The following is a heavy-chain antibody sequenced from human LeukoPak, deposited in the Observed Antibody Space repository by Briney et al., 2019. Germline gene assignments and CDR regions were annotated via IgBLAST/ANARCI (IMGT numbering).Heavy chain of an antibody. CDR2: ISSSSSYI. CDR3: AKSYSSSLYAFDI. CDR1: GFTFSRYW. J-gene: IGHJ3*02. Sequence: GGSLRLSCAASGFTFSRYWMSWVRQAPGKGLEWVSSISSSSSYIYYADSVEGRFTISRDNSKNTLYLQMNSLRAEDMAVYYCAKSYSSSLYAFDIWGQGTMVTVSS. D-gene: IGHD6-13*01. V-gene: IGHV3-21*04.